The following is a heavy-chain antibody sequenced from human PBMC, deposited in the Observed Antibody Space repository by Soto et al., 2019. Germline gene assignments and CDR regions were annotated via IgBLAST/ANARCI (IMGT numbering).Heavy chain of an antibody. D-gene: IGHD3-3*01. CDR1: GGSISSGGYY. J-gene: IGHJ6*02. CDR2: IYYSGST. CDR3: ASSLDDFWSGRKTYYYGMDV. V-gene: IGHV4-31*03. Sequence: SETLSLTCTVSGGSISSGGYYWSWIRQHPGKGLEWIGYIYYSGSTYYNPSLKSRVTISVDTSKNQFSLKLSSVTAADTAVYYCASSLDDFWSGRKTYYYGMDVWGQGTTVTVSS.